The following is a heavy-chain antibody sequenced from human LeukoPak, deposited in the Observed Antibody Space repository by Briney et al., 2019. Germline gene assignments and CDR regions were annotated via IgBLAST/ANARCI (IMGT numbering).Heavy chain of an antibody. CDR3: AKGGFYDSSGYYVDY. Sequence: GGSLRLSCAASGFIFDDYAMHWVRQAPGKGLEWVSGISWNSGSIGYADSVKGRFTISRDNAKNSLYLQMNSLRAEDTALYYCAKGGFYDSSGYYVDYWGQGTLVTVSS. D-gene: IGHD3-22*01. CDR2: ISWNSGSI. V-gene: IGHV3-9*01. CDR1: GFIFDDYA. J-gene: IGHJ4*02.